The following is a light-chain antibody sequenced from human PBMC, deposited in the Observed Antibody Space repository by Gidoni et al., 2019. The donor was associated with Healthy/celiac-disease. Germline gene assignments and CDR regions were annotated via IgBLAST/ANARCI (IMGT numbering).Light chain of an antibody. CDR3: QQYYSTPLT. Sequence: QSVLYSSNNKNYFAWYQQKPGQPPKLLIYWASTRESGVHDRFSGSGSGTDFTLTISSLQAEDVAVYYCQQYYSTPLTFGQGTKLEIK. J-gene: IGKJ2*01. CDR1: QSVLYSSNNKNY. CDR2: WAS. V-gene: IGKV4-1*01.